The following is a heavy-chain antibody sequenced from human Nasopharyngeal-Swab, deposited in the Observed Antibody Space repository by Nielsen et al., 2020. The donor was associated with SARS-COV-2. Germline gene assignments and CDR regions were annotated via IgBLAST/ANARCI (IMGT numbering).Heavy chain of an antibody. CDR3: ARENQECANILIDY. CDR2: ISTKTGAP. Sequence: ASVKIFCKASGYTFTSNVLNWVRQAPGQGPEYIGWISTKTGAPTYAQTFTGRFVISLDTSVSTTYLQISSLTADDTAVYYCARENQECANILIDYWGQGTQVTVSS. D-gene: IGHD1-14*01. V-gene: IGHV7-4-1*02. CDR1: GYTFTSNV. J-gene: IGHJ4*02.